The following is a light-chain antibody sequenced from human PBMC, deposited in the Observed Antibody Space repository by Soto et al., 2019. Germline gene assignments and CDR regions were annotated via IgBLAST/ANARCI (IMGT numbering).Light chain of an antibody. CDR2: EVS. V-gene: IGLV2-8*01. CDR3: SSYAGSRYV. Sequence: QSALTQPPSASGSPGQSVTISCTGTSSDVGGYNYVSWYQQHPGKAPKLMIYEVSKRPSGVPDRFSGSKSGNTASLTVSGLQAEDEADYRCSSYAGSRYVFGTGTKLTVL. CDR1: SSDVGGYNY. J-gene: IGLJ1*01.